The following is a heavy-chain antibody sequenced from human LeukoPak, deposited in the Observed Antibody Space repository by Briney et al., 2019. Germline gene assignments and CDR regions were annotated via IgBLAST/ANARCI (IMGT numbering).Heavy chain of an antibody. J-gene: IGHJ4*02. CDR1: GGSVSSNSYY. Sequence: PSETLSLTCTVSGGSVSSNSYYWSWVRQPPGKGLEWTGFIDYTESANYNPSLKSRVTISLDTSKNQFSVKVMSVTAADTAVYYCARIPVAKTFDYWGQGTLVTVSS. CDR3: ARIPVAKTFDY. D-gene: IGHD6-19*01. CDR2: IDYTESA. V-gene: IGHV4-61*01.